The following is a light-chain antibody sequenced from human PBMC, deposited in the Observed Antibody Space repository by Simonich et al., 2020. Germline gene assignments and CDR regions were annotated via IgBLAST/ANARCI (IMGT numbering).Light chain of an antibody. V-gene: IGLV2-23*01. CDR2: AGS. CDR3: CSYAGSSTYVV. J-gene: IGLJ2*01. CDR1: SSDVGSYNL. Sequence: QSALTQPASVSGSPGQSITISCTGTSSDVGSYNLVSWYPQHPGKAPKLTIYAGSKRPPGFSTRFAGSKSGNTASLTISGLQAEDEADYYCCSYAGSSTYVVFGGGTKLTVL.